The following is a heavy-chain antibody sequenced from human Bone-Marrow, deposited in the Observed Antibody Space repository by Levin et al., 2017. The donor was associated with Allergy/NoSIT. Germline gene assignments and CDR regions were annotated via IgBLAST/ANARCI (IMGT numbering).Heavy chain of an antibody. CDR2: VSGNGVIT. CDR3: AKVTHYYGSGSYPTLSY. Sequence: LSLTCAASGFTFRSYAMTWVRQAPGKGLEWVSTVSGNGVITYYADSVKGRFTISRDNSKDTLYLQMDSLRAEETAVYHCAKVTHYYGSGSYPTLSYLGQGTLVTVSS. D-gene: IGHD3-10*01. CDR1: GFTFRSYA. V-gene: IGHV3-23*01. J-gene: IGHJ4*02.